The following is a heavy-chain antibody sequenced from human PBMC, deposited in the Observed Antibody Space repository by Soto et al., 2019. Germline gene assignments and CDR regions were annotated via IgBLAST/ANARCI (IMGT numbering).Heavy chain of an antibody. J-gene: IGHJ6*03. CDR1: GFTFDDYA. CDR2: ISWNSGSI. Sequence: EVQLVESGGGLVQPGRSLRLSCAASGFTFDDYAMRWVRQAPGKGLEWVSGISWNSGSIGYADSVKGRFTISRDNAKNSLYLQMNSLRAEDTALYYCAKDKAYKLNYYMDVWGKGTMVTVSS. V-gene: IGHV3-9*01. CDR3: AKDKAYKLNYYMDV. D-gene: IGHD1-1*01.